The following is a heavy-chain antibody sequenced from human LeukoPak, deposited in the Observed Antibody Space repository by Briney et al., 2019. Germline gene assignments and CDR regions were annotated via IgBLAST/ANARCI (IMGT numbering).Heavy chain of an antibody. CDR2: IYYSGST. J-gene: IGHJ4*02. V-gene: IGHV4-39*01. Sequence: SETLSLTCTVSGGSISSSSYYWGWIRQPPGKGLEWIGSIYYSGSTYYNPSLKSRVTISVDTSKNQFSLRLSSVTAADTAVYYCARRTFGGVIAYWGQGTLVTVSS. D-gene: IGHD3-16*02. CDR1: GGSISSSSYY. CDR3: ARRTFGGVIAY.